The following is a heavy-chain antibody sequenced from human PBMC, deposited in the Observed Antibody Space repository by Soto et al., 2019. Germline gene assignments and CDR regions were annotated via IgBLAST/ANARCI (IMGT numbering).Heavy chain of an antibody. V-gene: IGHV3-15*01. D-gene: IGHD6-6*01. Sequence: GGSVSLSGAASAFAFSNAWLTWIREAIGKGLEWVCRIKSKTDGGTTDYAATVQGRFTISRDESKNTLYLQMNSLKTEDTAVYYCTTGLLFQLVRAFDIWGQGTMVTVS. CDR1: AFAFSNAW. CDR2: IKSKTDGGTT. J-gene: IGHJ3*02. CDR3: TTGLLFQLVRAFDI.